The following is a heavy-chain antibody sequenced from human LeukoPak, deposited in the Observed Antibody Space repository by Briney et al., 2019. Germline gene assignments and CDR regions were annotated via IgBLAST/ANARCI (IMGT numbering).Heavy chain of an antibody. CDR3: ARDRSPVVITISAALDI. D-gene: IGHD4/OR15-4a*01. CDR2: TSDNGITK. CDR1: GFTFSDFA. V-gene: IGHV3-11*01. Sequence: PGGSLRLSCAASGFTFSDFAITWIRQAPGKGLEWISKTSDNGITKHYADSVKGRFTISRDNAQNSVFLHMSSLRAEDTAVYYCARDRSPVVITISAALDIWGQGAMVTVSS. J-gene: IGHJ3*02.